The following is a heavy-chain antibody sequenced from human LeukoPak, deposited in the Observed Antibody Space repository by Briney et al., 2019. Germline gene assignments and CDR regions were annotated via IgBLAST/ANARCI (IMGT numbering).Heavy chain of an antibody. V-gene: IGHV1-69*13. J-gene: IGHJ4*02. CDR3: ATSTYYYDTGDYGDY. Sequence: GASVKVSCKASGYTFTGYYMHWVRQAPGQGLEWMGGIIPIFGTGNYAQKFQGRVTITADESTSTAYMELSSLRSEDTATYYCATSTYYYDTGDYGDYWGQGTLVTVSS. D-gene: IGHD3-22*01. CDR2: IIPIFGTG. CDR1: GYTFTGYY.